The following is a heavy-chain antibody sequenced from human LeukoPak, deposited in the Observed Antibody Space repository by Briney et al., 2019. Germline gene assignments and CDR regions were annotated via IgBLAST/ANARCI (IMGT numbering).Heavy chain of an antibody. CDR3: ASGPAGTHFDY. CDR2: IWYDGSNK. Sequence: PGGSLRLSCAASGFTVNSNSMSWVRQAPGKGLEWVAIIWYDGSNKYYADSVKGRFTISRDNSKNTLYLQMNSLRAEDTAVYYCASGPAGTHFDYWGQGTLVTVSS. J-gene: IGHJ4*02. V-gene: IGHV3-33*08. CDR1: GFTVNSNS. D-gene: IGHD6-13*01.